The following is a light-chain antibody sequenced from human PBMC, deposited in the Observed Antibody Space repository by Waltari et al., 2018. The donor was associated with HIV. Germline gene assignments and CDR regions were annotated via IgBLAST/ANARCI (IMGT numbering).Light chain of an antibody. J-gene: IGLJ2*01. V-gene: IGLV1-44*01. CDR1: NSNIGRNT. Sequence: QSVLTQPPSASGTPGQRVTISCSGSNSNIGRNTVSWFQQLPGTAPKVLIYGKNQRPSGVPDRFSGSKSCTSASLAISGLQSDDEADYFCASWDDSFNGPVFGGGTKLTVV. CDR2: GKN. CDR3: ASWDDSFNGPV.